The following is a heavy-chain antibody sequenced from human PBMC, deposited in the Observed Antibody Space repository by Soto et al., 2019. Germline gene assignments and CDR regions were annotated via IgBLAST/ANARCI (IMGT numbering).Heavy chain of an antibody. Sequence: SVKVSCKASGGTFSSYAISWVRQAPVQGLEWMGGIIPIFGTANYAQKFQGRVTITADESTSTAYMELSSLRSEDTAVYYCARDPLYGDYVGYWGQGNLVTVSS. CDR3: ARDPLYGDYVGY. V-gene: IGHV1-69*13. J-gene: IGHJ4*02. CDR2: IIPIFGTA. D-gene: IGHD2-2*02. CDR1: GGTFSSYA.